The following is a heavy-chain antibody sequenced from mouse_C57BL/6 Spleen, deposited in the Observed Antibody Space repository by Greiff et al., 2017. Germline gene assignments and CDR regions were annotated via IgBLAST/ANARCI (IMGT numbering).Heavy chain of an antibody. CDR2: ISGGGGNT. CDR3: ARQGGGAMDY. Sequence: EVQGVESGGGLVKPGGSLKLSCAASGFTFSSYTMSWVRQTPEKRLEWVATISGGGGNTYYPDSVKGRFTISRDNAKNTLYLQMSSLRSEDTALYYCARQGGGAMDYWGQGTSVTVSS. CDR1: GFTFSSYT. V-gene: IGHV5-9*01. J-gene: IGHJ4*01.